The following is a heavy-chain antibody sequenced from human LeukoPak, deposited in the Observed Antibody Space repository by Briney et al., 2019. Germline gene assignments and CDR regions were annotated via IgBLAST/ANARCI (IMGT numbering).Heavy chain of an antibody. CDR2: INTDGTTT. Sequence: PGGSLRLSCAASGFTFSSNWMHWVRQAPGKGLVWVSRINTDGTTTAYADSVKGRFTISRDNAKNTLHLQMNSLRVEDTAVYYCVSDHTGHDDYWGQGTLVTVSS. CDR1: GFTFSSNW. CDR3: VSDHTGHDDY. D-gene: IGHD1-1*01. V-gene: IGHV3-74*01. J-gene: IGHJ4*02.